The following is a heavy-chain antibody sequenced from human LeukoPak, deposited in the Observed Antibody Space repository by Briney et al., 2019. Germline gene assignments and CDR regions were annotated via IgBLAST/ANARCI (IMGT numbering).Heavy chain of an antibody. V-gene: IGHV1-3*04. CDR3: AREYYYDETSDY. CDR2: INTGNGNT. Sequence: ASVKVSCKASGYTFTDYAIHWVRQAPGQRLEWMGWINTGNGNTKYSQKFQDRVTLIRDTSASTVYMELSSLRSEDTAVYYCAREYYYDETSDYWGQGTLVTVSS. D-gene: IGHD3-22*01. J-gene: IGHJ4*02. CDR1: GYTFTDYA.